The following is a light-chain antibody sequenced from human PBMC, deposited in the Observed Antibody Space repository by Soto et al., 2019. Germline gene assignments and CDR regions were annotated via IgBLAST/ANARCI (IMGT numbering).Light chain of an antibody. CDR3: CSYAGAYIFL. V-gene: IGLV2-11*01. Sequence: QSALTQPRSVSGSPGQSVTISCTGTSSDVGYYNYVSWYQQHPGKAPKLMIYDVSQRPSGVPDRFSGSKSGNTASLAISGLQAEDEAAYYCCSYAGAYIFLFGGGTQLTVL. CDR1: SSDVGYYNY. CDR2: DVS. J-gene: IGLJ2*01.